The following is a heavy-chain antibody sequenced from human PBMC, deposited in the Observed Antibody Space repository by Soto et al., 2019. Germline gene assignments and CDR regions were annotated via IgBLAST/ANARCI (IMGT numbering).Heavy chain of an antibody. J-gene: IGHJ4*02. D-gene: IGHD6-25*01. V-gene: IGHV1-18*01. Sequence: ASVKVSCKASVYTFTSYGISWVRQAPEQGLEWMGWISAYNGNTNYAQKLQGRVTMTTDTSTSTAYMELRSLSSDDTAIYYCVREMWTRSGPQNFFDYWGLGALVTVSS. CDR3: VREMWTRSGPQNFFDY. CDR2: ISAYNGNT. CDR1: VYTFTSYG.